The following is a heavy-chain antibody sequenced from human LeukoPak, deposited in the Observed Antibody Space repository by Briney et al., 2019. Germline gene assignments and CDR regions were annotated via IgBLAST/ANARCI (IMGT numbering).Heavy chain of an antibody. V-gene: IGHV4-34*01. D-gene: IGHD2-2*01. CDR2: INHSGST. Sequence: SETLSLTCAVYGGSFSGYYWSWIRQPPGKGLEWIGEINHSGSTNYTPSLKSRVTISVDTSKNQFSLKLSSVTAADTAVYYCARGAGRVDIVVVPANYYYMDVWGKGTTVTVSS. J-gene: IGHJ6*03. CDR1: GGSFSGYY. CDR3: ARGAGRVDIVVVPANYYYMDV.